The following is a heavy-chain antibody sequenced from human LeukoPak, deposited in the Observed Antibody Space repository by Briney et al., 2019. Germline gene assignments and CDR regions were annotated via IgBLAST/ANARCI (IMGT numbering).Heavy chain of an antibody. CDR3: AKDQIWFGELSPPGY. CDR1: GFTFSSYG. D-gene: IGHD3-10*01. Sequence: SGGSLRLSCAASGFTFSSYGMHWVRQAPGKGLEWVAVIWYDGSNKYYADSVKGRFTISRDNSKNTLCLQMNSLRAEDTAVYYCAKDQIWFGELSPPGYWGQGTLVTVSS. V-gene: IGHV3-33*06. J-gene: IGHJ4*02. CDR2: IWYDGSNK.